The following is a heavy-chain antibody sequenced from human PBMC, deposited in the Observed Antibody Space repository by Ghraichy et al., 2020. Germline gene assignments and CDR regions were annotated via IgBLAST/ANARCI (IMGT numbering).Heavy chain of an antibody. CDR1: GFTFDDYA. D-gene: IGHD2-2*01. CDR2: ISWNSGSI. CDR3: AKDGYCSGASCYSVNYSYYGLDV. J-gene: IGHJ6*02. Sequence: GGSLRLSCAASGFTFDDYAMHWVRQGPGKGLEWVSGISWNSGSIGYADSVKGRFTISRDNAKNSLYLQMNSLRAEDTALYYCAKDGYCSGASCYSVNYSYYGLDVWGQGTTVTVSS. V-gene: IGHV3-9*01.